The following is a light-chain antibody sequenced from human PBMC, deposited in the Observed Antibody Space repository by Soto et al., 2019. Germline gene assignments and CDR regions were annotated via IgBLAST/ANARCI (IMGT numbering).Light chain of an antibody. CDR1: SSNIGSNT. Sequence: QSVLTQPPSASGTPGQRVTISCSGSSSNIGSNTVNWYQQLPGTAPKLLIYGTTSRPSGVPDRFSGSQSGTSASLAITGLQAGDEADYYCQSYDTSLSGAWVFGGGTKVTVL. CDR2: GTT. V-gene: IGLV1-44*01. CDR3: QSYDTSLSGAWV. J-gene: IGLJ3*02.